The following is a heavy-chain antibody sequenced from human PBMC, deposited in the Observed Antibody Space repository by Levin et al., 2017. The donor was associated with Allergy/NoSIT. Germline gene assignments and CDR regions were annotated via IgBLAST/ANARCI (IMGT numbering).Heavy chain of an antibody. J-gene: IGHJ4*02. CDR2: IWYDGSNK. CDR1: GFTFSSYG. V-gene: IGHV3-33*01. D-gene: IGHD2-2*01. Sequence: AGGSLRLSCAASGFTFSSYGMHWVRQAPGKGLEWVAVIWYDGSNKYYADSVKGRFTISRDNSKNTLYLQMNSLRAEDTAVYYCARVTYCSSTSCYGGGYYFDYWGQGTLVTVSS. CDR3: ARVTYCSSTSCYGGGYYFDY.